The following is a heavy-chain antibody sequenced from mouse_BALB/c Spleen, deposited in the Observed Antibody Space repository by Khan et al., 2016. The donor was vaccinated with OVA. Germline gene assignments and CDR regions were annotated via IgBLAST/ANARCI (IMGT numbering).Heavy chain of an antibody. CDR1: GYTFTDFN. CDR2: IFPNNGGT. J-gene: IGHJ3*01. Sequence: VQLQQSGPELVKPGASVRISCKTSGYTFTDFNLDWVKQSHGKSLEWIGYIFPNNGGTGYNQKFKTTATLTVDSSSSTAYMELRSLTSEDSAVYYCARSGYGSFAYWGQGTLVTVSA. CDR3: ARSGYGSFAY. D-gene: IGHD1-2*01. V-gene: IGHV1S29*02.